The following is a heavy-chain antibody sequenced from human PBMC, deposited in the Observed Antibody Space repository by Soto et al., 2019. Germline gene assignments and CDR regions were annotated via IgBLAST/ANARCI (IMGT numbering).Heavy chain of an antibody. V-gene: IGHV1-46*01. Sequence: SVKLSFNASRYTFTSYYRHGVRQSPRQGLEWMGIINPSGGSTSYAQEFQGRVTITRDTSTSTVYMELSSMRSEDTAVYYYARDRGSDVNYYYYGMDVWGQGTTVTVSX. J-gene: IGHJ6*02. D-gene: IGHD3-16*01. CDR3: ARDRGSDVNYYYYGMDV. CDR1: RYTFTSYY. CDR2: INPSGGST.